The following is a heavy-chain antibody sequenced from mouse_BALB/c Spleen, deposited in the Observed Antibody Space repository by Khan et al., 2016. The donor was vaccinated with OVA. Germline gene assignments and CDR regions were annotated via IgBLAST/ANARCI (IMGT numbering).Heavy chain of an antibody. CDR3: AREGAYYRADGWFAY. Sequence: QVQLQQSGAELARPGASVKMSCKASGYTFTTYTIHWVKQRPGQGLEWLGYIIPSNDYTNYNQKFKDRATLTADKSSSPAYMQLSSLTSEDSAVYYCAREGAYYRADGWFAYWGQGTLVTGSA. CDR2: IIPSNDYT. CDR1: GYTFTTYT. V-gene: IGHV1-4*01. D-gene: IGHD2-14*01. J-gene: IGHJ3*01.